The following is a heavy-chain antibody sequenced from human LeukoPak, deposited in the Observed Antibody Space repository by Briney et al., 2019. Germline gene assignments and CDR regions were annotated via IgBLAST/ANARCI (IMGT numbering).Heavy chain of an antibody. CDR2: IIPILGIA. CDR3: ARAQWERQIAGSYYYGMDV. J-gene: IGHJ6*02. CDR1: GGTFSSYA. V-gene: IGHV1-69*04. D-gene: IGHD1-26*01. Sequence: SVKASCKASGGTFSSYAISWVRQAPGQGLEWMGRIIPILGIANYAQKFQGRVTITADKSTSTAYMELSSLRSEDTAVYYCARAQWERQIAGSYYYGMDVWGQGTTVTVSS.